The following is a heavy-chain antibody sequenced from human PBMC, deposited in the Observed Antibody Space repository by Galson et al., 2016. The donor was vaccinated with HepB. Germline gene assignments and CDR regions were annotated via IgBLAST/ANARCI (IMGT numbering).Heavy chain of an antibody. CDR3: ASHNRGEYDSGRYKFND. D-gene: IGHD3-10*01. CDR2: IIPMFGTP. CDR1: GGTFSSFA. V-gene: IGHV1-69*13. J-gene: IGHJ4*02. Sequence: SVKVSCKASGGTFSSFAINWVRQAPGQGLEWMGGIIPMFGTPNHAQKFRGRVTITADETTSTAYMELSSLRSQDTAVYFCASHNRGEYDSGRYKFNDWGKGTLVTVSS.